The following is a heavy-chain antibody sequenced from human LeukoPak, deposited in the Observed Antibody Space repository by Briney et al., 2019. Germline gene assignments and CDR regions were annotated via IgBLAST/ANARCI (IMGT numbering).Heavy chain of an antibody. D-gene: IGHD3-3*01. CDR1: GGSISSSNYY. CDR3: AKSGGDFWSGYWFDP. Sequence: SETLSLTCTVSGGSISSSNYYWGWIRQPPGKGLEWIGNIYYSGTTYHNPSLKSQFTIVVDTSKNQFSLKLSSVTAADTAVYYCAKSGGDFWSGYWFDPWGQGTLVTVS. CDR2: IYYSGTT. J-gene: IGHJ5*02. V-gene: IGHV4-39*01.